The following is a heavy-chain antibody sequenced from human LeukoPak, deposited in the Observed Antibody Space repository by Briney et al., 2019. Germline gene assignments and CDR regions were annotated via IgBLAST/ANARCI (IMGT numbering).Heavy chain of an antibody. D-gene: IGHD3-10*01. Sequence: PGGSLRLSCAASGFSFDDYAMHWVRQAPGKGLEWVAGISWNSGSIDYVDSVKGRFTISRDNAKNTLYLQMNSLRAEDTAVYYCAREYGFGSGSYYPWGQGTLVIVSS. CDR1: GFSFDDYA. CDR2: ISWNSGSI. CDR3: AREYGFGSGSYYP. J-gene: IGHJ5*02. V-gene: IGHV3-9*01.